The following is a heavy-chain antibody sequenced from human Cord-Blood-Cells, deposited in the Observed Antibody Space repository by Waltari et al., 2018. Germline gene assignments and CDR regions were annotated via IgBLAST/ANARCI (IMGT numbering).Heavy chain of an antibody. Sequence: QLQLQESAPVLVKPSETLSLTCTGSGCSISSSSYYLCWIRQPPGTGLEWIGSIYYRGSTYYNPSIKSRVTISVDTSKNQFSLKLSSVTAADTAVYYCARPSHKVSSYYYYGMDVWGQGTTVTVSS. CDR2: IYYRGST. CDR3: ARPSHKVSSYYYYGMDV. V-gene: IGHV4-39*01. J-gene: IGHJ6*02. CDR1: GCSISSSSYY.